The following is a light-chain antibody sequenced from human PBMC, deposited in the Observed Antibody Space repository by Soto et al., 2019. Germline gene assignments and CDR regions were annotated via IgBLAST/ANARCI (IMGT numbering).Light chain of an antibody. Sequence: QSVLTQPPSVSGAPGQRVTISCTGSSSNIGAGYDVHWYQQLPGTAPKLLIYGNTNRPSGVPDRFSGSKSGTSASLAITGLQPEDEADYYCQSYDSSLSGPSFVFGTGTKLTVL. J-gene: IGLJ1*01. V-gene: IGLV1-40*01. CDR1: SSNIGAGYD. CDR3: QSYDSSLSGPSFV. CDR2: GNT.